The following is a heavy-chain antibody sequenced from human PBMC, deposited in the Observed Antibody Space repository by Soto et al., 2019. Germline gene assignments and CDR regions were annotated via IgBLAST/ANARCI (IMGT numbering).Heavy chain of an antibody. V-gene: IGHV4-30-2*01. CDR1: GGSIISGGYS. Sequence: SETLSLTCAVSGGSIISGGYSWSLIRQPPGKGLEWIGYIYHSGSTYYNPSLKSRVTISVDRSKNQFSLKLSSVTAADTAVYYCARVPDVWGQGTTVTVSS. CDR2: IYHSGST. J-gene: IGHJ6*02. CDR3: ARVPDV.